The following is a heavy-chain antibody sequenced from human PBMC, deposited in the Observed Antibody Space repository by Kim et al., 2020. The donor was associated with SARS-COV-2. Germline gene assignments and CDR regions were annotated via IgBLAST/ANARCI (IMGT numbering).Heavy chain of an antibody. CDR3: ARGASGYSRDFDF. Sequence: SDPSLKSRVTISVETSKNPFTLKLNSETAADTTVYYCARGASGYSRDFDFWGQGALDTVSS. D-gene: IGHD5-12*01. V-gene: IGHV4-4*09. J-gene: IGHJ4*02.